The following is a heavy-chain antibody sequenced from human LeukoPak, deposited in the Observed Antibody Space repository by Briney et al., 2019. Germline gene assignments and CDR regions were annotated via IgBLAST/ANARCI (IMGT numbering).Heavy chain of an antibody. CDR3: AKDLESGHFYYGSGGNWFDP. V-gene: IGHV3-30*18. CDR1: GFTFSSYG. D-gene: IGHD3-10*01. Sequence: PGGSLRLSCAASGFTFSSYGMHWVRQAPGKGLEWVAVISYDGSNKYYADSVKGRFTISRDNSKNTLYLQMNSLRAEDTAVYYCAKDLESGHFYYGSGGNWFDPWGQGTLVTVSS. J-gene: IGHJ5*02. CDR2: ISYDGSNK.